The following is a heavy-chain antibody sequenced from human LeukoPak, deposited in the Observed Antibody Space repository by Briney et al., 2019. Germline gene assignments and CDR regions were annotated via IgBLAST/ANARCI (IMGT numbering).Heavy chain of an antibody. CDR3: ARAQAGDFDY. V-gene: IGHV1-46*01. J-gene: IGHJ4*02. D-gene: IGHD6-19*01. Sequence: GESLKISCKGSGYSFTSYWIGWVRQAPGQGLEWMGIINPSGGSTSYAQKFQGRVTMTRDTSTSTVYMELSSLRSEDTAVYYCARAQAGDFDYWGQGTLVTVSS. CDR1: GYSFTSYW. CDR2: INPSGGST.